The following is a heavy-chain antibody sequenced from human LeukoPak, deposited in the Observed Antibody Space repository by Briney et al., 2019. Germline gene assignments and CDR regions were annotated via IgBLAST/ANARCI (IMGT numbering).Heavy chain of an antibody. J-gene: IGHJ4*02. CDR1: GYTFTDYY. D-gene: IGHD3-10*01. CDR2: INSNSGGT. V-gene: IGHV1-2*02. Sequence: ASVKVSCKASGYTFTDYYMHWVRQAPGQGLEWMGWINSNSGGTNYAQKFQGRVTMTRDTSISTAYMELSSLRSDDTAVYYCAMGKVHGVTLSPGSIAYYFDYWGQGTLVTVSS. CDR3: AMGKVHGVTLSPGSIAYYFDY.